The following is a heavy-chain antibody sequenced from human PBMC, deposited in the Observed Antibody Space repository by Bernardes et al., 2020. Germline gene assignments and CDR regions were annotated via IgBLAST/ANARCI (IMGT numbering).Heavy chain of an antibody. CDR2: IRPYNGET. Sequence: ASVKVSCKASGYTFNKYGITWVRQAPGQGLEWMGWIRPYNGETFYAKNFQGRVTMTTDKSTSIAYLEMRNLRSDDTSVYYCARASDIVAVVAAEPPLDYWGQGTLVTVSS. D-gene: IGHD5-12*01. CDR3: ARASDIVAVVAAEPPLDY. V-gene: IGHV1-18*01. J-gene: IGHJ4*02. CDR1: GYTFNKYG.